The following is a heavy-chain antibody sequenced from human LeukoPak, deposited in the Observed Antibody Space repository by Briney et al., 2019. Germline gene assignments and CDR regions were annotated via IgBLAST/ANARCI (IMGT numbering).Heavy chain of an antibody. Sequence: PGGSLRLSCAASGFTFSSYAMHWVRQAPGKGLEWVAVISYDGSNKYYADSVKGRFTISRDNSKNTLYLQMNSLRAEDTAVYYCARDPSSGYYYGSFDYWGQGTLVTVSS. CDR1: GFTFSSYA. J-gene: IGHJ4*02. CDR3: ARDPSSGYYYGSFDY. V-gene: IGHV3-30-3*01. CDR2: ISYDGSNK. D-gene: IGHD3-22*01.